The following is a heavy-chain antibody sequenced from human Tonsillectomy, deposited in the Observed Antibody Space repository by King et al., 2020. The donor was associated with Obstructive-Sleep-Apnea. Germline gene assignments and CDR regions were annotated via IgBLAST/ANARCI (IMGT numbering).Heavy chain of an antibody. J-gene: IGHJ4*02. V-gene: IGHV5-51*01. CDR1: GYSFTSNW. CDR2: IYPDDSDT. Sequence: VQLVESGAEVKKPGESLKISCKGSGYSFTSNWIGWVRQMPGKGLEWMGIIYPDDSDTEYSPSFQGQVTIPADKSIKTAFLRWGSLRGSDTARYYCTLYDSSGYAPYWGQGTLVTVSS. CDR3: TLYDSSGYAPY. D-gene: IGHD3-22*01.